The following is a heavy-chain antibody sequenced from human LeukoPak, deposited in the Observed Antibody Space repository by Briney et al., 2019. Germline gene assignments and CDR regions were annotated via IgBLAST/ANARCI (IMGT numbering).Heavy chain of an antibody. CDR2: IYPGDSDT. CDR3: AKPGRVGAGNSAFDI. CDR1: GYSFTNFW. J-gene: IGHJ3*02. D-gene: IGHD1-26*01. V-gene: IGHV5-51*01. Sequence: GESLKISCKGSGYSFTNFWIGWVRQMPGKGLEWMGIIYPGDSDTRYSPSFQGQVTISADKSISTAYVQWSSLKASDTAIYYCAKPGRVGAGNSAFDIWGQGTMVTVSS.